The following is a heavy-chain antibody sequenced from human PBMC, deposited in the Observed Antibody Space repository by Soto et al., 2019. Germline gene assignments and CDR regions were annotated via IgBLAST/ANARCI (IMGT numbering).Heavy chain of an antibody. J-gene: IGHJ4*02. Sequence: GGSLRLSSAASGFTVTAHYVAWVRQAPGRGLEWVSLIYSGGGKYYADSVKGRFTISRDTSEKTVYLQMNSMRAEDTAVYYCAKYGVYYGQPAAFDYWGQGTLVTVSS. D-gene: IGHD3-10*01. V-gene: IGHV3-53*05. CDR1: GFTVTAHY. CDR3: AKYGVYYGQPAAFDY. CDR2: IYSGGGK.